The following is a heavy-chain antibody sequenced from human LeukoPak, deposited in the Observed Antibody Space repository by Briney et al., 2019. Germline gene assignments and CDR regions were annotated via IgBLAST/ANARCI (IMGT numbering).Heavy chain of an antibody. V-gene: IGHV4-39*01. D-gene: IGHD5-18*01. Sequence: SETLSLTCTVSGGSISSYYWGWIRQPPGKGLEWIGSIYYSGSTYYNPSLTSRVTISVDTSKNQFSLKLSSVTAADTAVYYCARLNPIQLWLRGAFDTWGQGTMVTVSS. J-gene: IGHJ3*02. CDR2: IYYSGST. CDR1: GGSISSYY. CDR3: ARLNPIQLWLRGAFDT.